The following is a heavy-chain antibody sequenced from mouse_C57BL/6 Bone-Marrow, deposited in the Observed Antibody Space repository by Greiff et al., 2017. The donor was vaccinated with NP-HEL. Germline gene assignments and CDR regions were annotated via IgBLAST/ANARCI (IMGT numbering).Heavy chain of an antibody. V-gene: IGHV5-17*01. J-gene: IGHJ3*01. CDR1: GFTFSDYG. D-gene: IGHD2-3*01. CDR2: ISSGSSTN. Sequence: EVQGVESGGGLVKPGGSLKLSCAASGFTFSDYGMHWVRQAPEKGLEWVAYISSGSSTNYYADTVKGRFTISRDNAKNTLFLQMTSLRSEDTAMYYCASNYDGYYGAYWGQGTLVTVSA. CDR3: ASNYDGYYGAY.